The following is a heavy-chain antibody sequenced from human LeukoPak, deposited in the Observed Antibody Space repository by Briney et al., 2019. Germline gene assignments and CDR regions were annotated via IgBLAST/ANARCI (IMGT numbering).Heavy chain of an antibody. CDR3: ARSVEGYCSGGSCYYYSYYMDV. Sequence: SETLSLTCTVSGGSISSYYWSWIRQPPGKGLEWIGYIYYSGSTNYNPSLKSRVTISVDTSKNQFSLKLNSVTAADTAVFYCARSVEGYCSGGSCYYYSYYMDVWGKGTTVTISS. V-gene: IGHV4-59*01. D-gene: IGHD2-15*01. J-gene: IGHJ6*03. CDR2: IYYSGST. CDR1: GGSISSYY.